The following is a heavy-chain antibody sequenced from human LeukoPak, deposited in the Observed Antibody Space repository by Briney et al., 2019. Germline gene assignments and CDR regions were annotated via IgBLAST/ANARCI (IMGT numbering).Heavy chain of an antibody. CDR3: ASELRITIFGVVRMKAFDI. Sequence: PGGSLRLSCAASGFTFSSYSMNWVRQAPGKGLEWVSYISSSSSTIYYADSVKGRFTISRDNAKNSLYLQMNSLRAEDTAVYYCASELRITIFGVVRMKAFDIWGQGTMVTVSS. J-gene: IGHJ3*02. CDR2: ISSSSSTI. D-gene: IGHD3-3*01. V-gene: IGHV3-48*01. CDR1: GFTFSSYS.